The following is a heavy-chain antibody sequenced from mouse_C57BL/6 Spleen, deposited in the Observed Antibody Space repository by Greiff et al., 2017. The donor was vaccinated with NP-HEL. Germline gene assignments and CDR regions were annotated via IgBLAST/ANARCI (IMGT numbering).Heavy chain of an antibody. V-gene: IGHV1-15*01. Sequence: VQLHQSGAELVRPGASVTLSCKASGYTFTDYEMHWVKQTPVHGLEWIGAIDPETGGTAYNQKFKGKAILTADKSSSTAYMELRSLTSEDSAVYYCTRIWHYGSSYDAMDYWGQGTSVTVSS. CDR3: TRIWHYGSSYDAMDY. CDR2: IDPETGGT. CDR1: GYTFTDYE. D-gene: IGHD1-1*01. J-gene: IGHJ4*01.